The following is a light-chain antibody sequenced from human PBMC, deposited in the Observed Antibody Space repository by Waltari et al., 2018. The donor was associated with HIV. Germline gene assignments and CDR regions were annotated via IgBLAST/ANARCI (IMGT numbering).Light chain of an antibody. J-gene: IGLJ1*01. V-gene: IGLV3-1*01. Sequence: SYALTQPPHVSVSAGQTTSITCPGDPLGEEYACWDQPQPGQSPVLVIYQASKRPSGIPERFSGSNSGNTATLTISGTQAMDEADYYCQAWDSSTVVFGTGTKGTVL. CDR2: QAS. CDR1: PLGEEY. CDR3: QAWDSSTVV.